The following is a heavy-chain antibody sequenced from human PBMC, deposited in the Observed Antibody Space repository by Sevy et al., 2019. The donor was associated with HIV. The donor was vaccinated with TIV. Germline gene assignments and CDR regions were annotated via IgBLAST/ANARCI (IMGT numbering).Heavy chain of an antibody. CDR2: IKGKIYDGTI. V-gene: IGHV3-15*01. CDR1: GFTFSNAW. D-gene: IGHD6-13*01. CDR3: TTDSWSQEDYYDY. J-gene: IGHJ4*02. Sequence: GGSPRLSCAASGFTFSNAWISWVRQAPGKGLEWVGRIKGKIYDGTIDYAAPVKGRFTISRDDSKNTLYLQMNSLKTEDTAVYYCTTDSWSQEDYYDYWGQGTLVTVSS.